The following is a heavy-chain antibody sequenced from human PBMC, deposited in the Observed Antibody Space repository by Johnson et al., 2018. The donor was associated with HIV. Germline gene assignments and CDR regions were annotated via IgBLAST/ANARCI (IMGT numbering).Heavy chain of an antibody. V-gene: IGHV3-20*04. Sequence: VQLVESGGGVVRPGGSLRLSCVASGFTLDDYDMSWVRQAPGKGLEWVSAISGSGDSTYYADSVKGRFTISRDNAKHSLSLQMNSLRAEDSAVYYCVRDAFDYRDASGRFGGAGFDIWGQGTVVTVSS. CDR1: GFTLDDYD. J-gene: IGHJ3*02. CDR2: ISGSGDST. CDR3: VRDAFDYRDASGRFGGAGFDI. D-gene: IGHD3-16*01.